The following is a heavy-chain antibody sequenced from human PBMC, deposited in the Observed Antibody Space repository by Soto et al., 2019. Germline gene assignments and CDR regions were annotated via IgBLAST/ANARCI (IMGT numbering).Heavy chain of an antibody. CDR3: ARRDSSSVVYGMDF. D-gene: IGHD3-22*01. Sequence: ASVKVSCKASGYTFTSYDINWVRQATGQGLEWMGWMNPNSGNTGYAQKFWGRVTMTRSTSISTAYMELSSLRSEDTAVCYLARRDSSSVVYGMDFWGQGTTGIVSS. J-gene: IGHJ6*02. V-gene: IGHV1-8*01. CDR2: MNPNSGNT. CDR1: GYTFTSYD.